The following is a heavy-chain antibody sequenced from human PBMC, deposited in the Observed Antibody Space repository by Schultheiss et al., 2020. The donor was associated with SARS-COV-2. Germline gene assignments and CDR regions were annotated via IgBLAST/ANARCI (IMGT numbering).Heavy chain of an antibody. Sequence: GSLRLSCAASGFTFSSYSMNWVRQAPGKGLEWIGSIYYSGSTYYNPSLKSRVTISVDTSKNQFSLKLSSVTAADTAVYYCARVPHQAYCGGDCYYFDYWGQGTLVTVSS. CDR3: ARVPHQAYCGGDCYYFDY. CDR2: IYYSGST. D-gene: IGHD2-21*01. CDR1: GFTFSSYSMN. V-gene: IGHV4-59*05. J-gene: IGHJ4*02.